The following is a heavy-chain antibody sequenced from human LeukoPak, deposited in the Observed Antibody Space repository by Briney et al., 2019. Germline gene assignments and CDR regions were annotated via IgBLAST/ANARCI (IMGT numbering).Heavy chain of an antibody. Sequence: SETLSLTCTVSGGSISNKYWSWIRQPPGKGLEWIGDIYYSGNTNYNPSLQSRVTILVDTSKNQVSLKLSSVTAADTAVYFCARDWGVGGRPGYMDVWGKGTTVTVSS. CDR3: ARDWGVGGRPGYMDV. CDR2: IYYSGNT. J-gene: IGHJ6*03. CDR1: GGSISNKY. V-gene: IGHV4-59*01. D-gene: IGHD6-6*01.